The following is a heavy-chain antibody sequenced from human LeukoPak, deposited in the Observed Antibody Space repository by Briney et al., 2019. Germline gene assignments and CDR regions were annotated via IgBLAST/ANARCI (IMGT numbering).Heavy chain of an antibody. CDR3: AREGPYGDYEVY. Sequence: PGGSLRLSCAASGFTFSNYAMHWVRQAPGKGLEWIGSTYYSGSTYYNPSLKSRVTISVDTSKNQFSLKLSSVTAADTAVYYCAREGPYGDYEVYWGQGTLVTVSS. CDR1: GFTFSNYA. D-gene: IGHD4-17*01. CDR2: TYYSGST. V-gene: IGHV4-39*07. J-gene: IGHJ4*02.